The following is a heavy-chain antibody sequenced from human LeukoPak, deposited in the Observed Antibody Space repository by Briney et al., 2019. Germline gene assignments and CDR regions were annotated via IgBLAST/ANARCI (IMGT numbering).Heavy chain of an antibody. J-gene: IGHJ5*02. V-gene: IGHV4-59*01. CDR3: AHSPRNIALAGTFWFDP. D-gene: IGHD6-19*01. CDR1: GCSISRYY. CDR2: IYYRGST. Sequence: SETLSLTCTVSGCSISRYYWSWIRQPPGKGLEWIGYIYYRGSTNYNPSLKSRVIISVDTSKNQFSLMLSYVVAEDWGVHYCAHSPRNIALAGTFWFDPWGQGTLVTVSS.